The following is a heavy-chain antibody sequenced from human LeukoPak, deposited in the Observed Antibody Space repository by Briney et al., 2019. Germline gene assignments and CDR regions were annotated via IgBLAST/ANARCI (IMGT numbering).Heavy chain of an antibody. D-gene: IGHD1-26*01. Sequence: ASVKVSCKAFGYTFTSNYMHWVRQAPGQGLEWMGWINPNSGGTNYAQKFQGRVTMTRDTSISTAYMELSRLRSDDTAVYYCAREWELIYFDYWGQGTLVTVSS. CDR2: INPNSGGT. V-gene: IGHV1-2*02. CDR1: GYTFTSNY. CDR3: AREWELIYFDY. J-gene: IGHJ4*02.